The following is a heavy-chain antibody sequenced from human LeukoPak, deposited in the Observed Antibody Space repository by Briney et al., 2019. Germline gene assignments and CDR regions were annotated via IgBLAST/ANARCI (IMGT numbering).Heavy chain of an antibody. J-gene: IGHJ4*02. CDR3: ARVVGAAHFDY. V-gene: IGHV1-46*01. CDR2: INPSGGST. D-gene: IGHD2-15*01. CDR1: GYTFTSYY. Sequence: GASVKVSCKASGYTFTSYYMHWVRQAPGQGLEWMGIINPSGGSTSYAQKFQGRVTMTRDMSTSTVFMERSSLRSEDTAVYYCARVVGAAHFDYWGQGTLVTVSS.